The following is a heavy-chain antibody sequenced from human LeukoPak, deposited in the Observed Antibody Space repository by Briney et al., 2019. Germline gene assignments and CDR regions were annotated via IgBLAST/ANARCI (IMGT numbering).Heavy chain of an antibody. D-gene: IGHD3-3*01. J-gene: IGHJ4*02. CDR3: AKINAFGVVSNDY. Sequence: GGSLRLSCAASGFTFSSYGMHWVRQAPGKGLEWVAFIRYDGSNKYYADSVKGRFTISRDNSKNTLYLQMNSLRAEDTAVYCCAKINAFGVVSNDYWGQGTLVTVSS. V-gene: IGHV3-30*02. CDR1: GFTFSSYG. CDR2: IRYDGSNK.